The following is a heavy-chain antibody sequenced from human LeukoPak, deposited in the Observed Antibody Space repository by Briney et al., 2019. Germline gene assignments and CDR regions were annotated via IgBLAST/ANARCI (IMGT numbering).Heavy chain of an antibody. J-gene: IGHJ4*02. CDR3: AGSNFSYYFDY. D-gene: IGHD1-20*01. V-gene: IGHV3-48*03. Sequence: GGSLRLSCAASGFTFSSYEMNWVRQAPGKGLQWVSYISSSGSTIYYADSVKGRFTISRDNAKNSLYLQMNSLRAEDTAVYYCAGSNFSYYFDYWGQGTLVTVSS. CDR1: GFTFSSYE. CDR2: ISSSGSTI.